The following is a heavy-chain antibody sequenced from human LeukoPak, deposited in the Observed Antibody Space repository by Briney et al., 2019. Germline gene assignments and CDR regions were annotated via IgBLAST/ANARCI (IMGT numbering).Heavy chain of an antibody. CDR1: GFTFSSYG. CDR3: AKDLESHVTMVRGVPHYYYYGMDV. CDR2: ISYDGSNK. Sequence: PGGSLRLSCAASGFTFSSYGMHWGRQAPGKGLEWVAVISYDGSNKYYADSVKGRFTISRDNSKNTLYLQMNSLRAEDTAVYYCAKDLESHVTMVRGVPHYYYYGMDVWGQGTTVTVSS. J-gene: IGHJ6*02. V-gene: IGHV3-30*18. D-gene: IGHD3-10*01.